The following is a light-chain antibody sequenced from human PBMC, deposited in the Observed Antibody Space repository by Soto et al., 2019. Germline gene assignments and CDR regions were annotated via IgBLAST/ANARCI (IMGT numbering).Light chain of an antibody. CDR3: QSYDSSLSGYV. Sequence: QSVLTQPPSVSGAPGQRVTISCTGSSSNIGPTYDVHWYQQLPGTAPKLLIYANTNRPSGVPDRCSGSKSGTSASLAITGLQAEDEADYFCQSYDSSLSGYVFGTGTKLTVL. CDR1: SSNIGPTYD. J-gene: IGLJ1*01. V-gene: IGLV1-40*01. CDR2: ANT.